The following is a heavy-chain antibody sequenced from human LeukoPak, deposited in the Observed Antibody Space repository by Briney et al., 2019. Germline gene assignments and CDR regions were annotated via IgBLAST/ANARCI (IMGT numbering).Heavy chain of an antibody. CDR3: ARTISSGYYPFDY. D-gene: IGHD3-22*01. J-gene: IGHJ4*02. CDR1: GGSFSGYY. CDR2: INHSGST. Sequence: SETLSLTCAVYGGSFSGYYWSWIRQPPGKGLEWIGEINHSGSTNYNPSLKSRVTISVDTSKNHFSLKLNSVTAADTAVYFCARTISSGYYPFDYWGQGALVTVSS. V-gene: IGHV4-34*01.